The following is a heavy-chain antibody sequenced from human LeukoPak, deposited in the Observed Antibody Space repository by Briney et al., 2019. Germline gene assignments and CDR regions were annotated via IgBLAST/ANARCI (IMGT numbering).Heavy chain of an antibody. V-gene: IGHV1-18*01. D-gene: IGHD3-10*01. CDR3: ARQGRAVYYYGSGEPIDY. Sequence: GASVKLSCKASGYTFTSYGISWVRQAPGQGLEWMGWISAYNGNTNYAQKLQGRVTMTTDTSTGTAYMELRSLRSDDTAVYYCARQGRAVYYYGSGEPIDYWGQGTLVTVSS. CDR1: GYTFTSYG. J-gene: IGHJ4*02. CDR2: ISAYNGNT.